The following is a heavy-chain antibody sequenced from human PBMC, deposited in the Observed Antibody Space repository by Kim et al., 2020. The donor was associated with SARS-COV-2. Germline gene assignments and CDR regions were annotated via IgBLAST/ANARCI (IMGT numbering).Heavy chain of an antibody. J-gene: IGHJ5*02. V-gene: IGHV4-34*01. D-gene: IGHD3-3*01. CDR2: INHSGST. Sequence: SETLSLTCAVYGGSFSGYYWSWIRQPPGKGLEWIGEINHSGSTNYNPSLKSRVTISVDTSKNQFSLKLSSVTAADTAVYYCARTYYDFWWGITNWFDPWGQGTLVTVSS. CDR1: GGSFSGYY. CDR3: ARTYYDFWWGITNWFDP.